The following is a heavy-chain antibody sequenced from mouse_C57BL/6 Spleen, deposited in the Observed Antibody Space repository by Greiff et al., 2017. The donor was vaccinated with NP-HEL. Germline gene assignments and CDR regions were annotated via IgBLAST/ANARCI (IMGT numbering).Heavy chain of an antibody. Sequence: QVQLQQPGAELVKPGASVKMSCKASGYTFTSYWITWVKQRPGQGLEWIGDIYPGRGSTNYNEKFKSKATLTVDTSSSTAYMQLSSLTSEDSAVYYCARFLITTVVGRDYAMDYWGQGTSVTVSS. J-gene: IGHJ4*01. CDR3: ARFLITTVVGRDYAMDY. CDR1: GYTFTSYW. D-gene: IGHD1-1*01. CDR2: IYPGRGST. V-gene: IGHV1-55*01.